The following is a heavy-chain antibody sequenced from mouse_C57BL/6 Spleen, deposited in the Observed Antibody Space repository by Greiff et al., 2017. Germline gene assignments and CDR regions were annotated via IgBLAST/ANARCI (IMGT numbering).Heavy chain of an antibody. D-gene: IGHD1-1*01. J-gene: IGHJ2*01. CDR1: GFNIKDYY. CDR2: IDPEDGET. Sequence: EVQGVESGAELVKPGASVKLSCTASGFNIKDYYMHWVKQRTEQGLEWIGRIDPEDGETKYAPKFQGKATITADTSSNTAYLQLSSLTSEDTAVYYCALIYYYGSSPYYFDYWGQGTTLTVSS. CDR3: ALIYYYGSSPYYFDY. V-gene: IGHV14-2*01.